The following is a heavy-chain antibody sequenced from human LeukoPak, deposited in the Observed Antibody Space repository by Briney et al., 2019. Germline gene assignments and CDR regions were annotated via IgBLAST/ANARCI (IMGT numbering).Heavy chain of an antibody. CDR1: GFTFAGYW. J-gene: IGHJ4*02. V-gene: IGHV3-7*01. CDR3: VRDRGRASVDY. D-gene: IGHD1-26*01. Sequence: PGGSLRLSCAASGFTFAGYWISWVRQAPGKGLEWVANIKQDASEEYYVDSVKGRFTISRDNAKNSLYLQMSSLRAEDTAVYYCVRDRGRASVDYWGQGTLVTVSS. CDR2: IKQDASEE.